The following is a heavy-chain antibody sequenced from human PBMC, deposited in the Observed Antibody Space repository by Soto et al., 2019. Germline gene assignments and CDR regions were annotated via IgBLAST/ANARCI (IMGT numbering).Heavy chain of an antibody. V-gene: IGHV3-64*01. CDR1: GFTFSSYA. Sequence: GGSLRLSCAASGFTFSSYAMHWVRQAPGKGLEYVSAISSNGGSTYYANSVKGRFTISRDNSKNTLYLQMGSLRAEDMAVYYCARGGIAVAGDAFDIWGQGTMVTVSS. J-gene: IGHJ3*02. CDR3: ARGGIAVAGDAFDI. CDR2: ISSNGGST. D-gene: IGHD6-19*01.